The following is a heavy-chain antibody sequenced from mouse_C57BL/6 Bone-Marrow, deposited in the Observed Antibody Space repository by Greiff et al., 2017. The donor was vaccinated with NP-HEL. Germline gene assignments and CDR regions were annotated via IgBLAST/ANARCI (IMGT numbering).Heavy chain of an antibody. CDR3: ARLTTVVVTRYFDV. J-gene: IGHJ1*03. Sequence: QVQLQQSGAELARPGASVKLSCKASGYTFTSYGISWVKQRTGQGLEWIGEIYPRSGNTYYNEKFKGKATLTVDKSSSTAYMELRSLTSEDSAVYFCARLTTVVVTRYFDVWGTGTAVTVSA. D-gene: IGHD1-1*01. CDR2: IYPRSGNT. V-gene: IGHV1-81*01. CDR1: GYTFTSYG.